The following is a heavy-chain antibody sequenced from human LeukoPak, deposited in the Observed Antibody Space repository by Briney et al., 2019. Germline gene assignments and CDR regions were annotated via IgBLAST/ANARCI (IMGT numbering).Heavy chain of an antibody. D-gene: IGHD3-22*01. CDR2: ISSSSSYI. V-gene: IGHV3-21*01. CDR1: GFTFSSYS. Sequence: GGSLRLSCAASGFTFSSYSMNWVRQAPGKGLEWVSSISSSSSYIYYADSVKGRFTISRDNAKNSLYLQMNSLRAEDTAVYYCARDGSSGYSHFDYWGQGTVVTVSS. J-gene: IGHJ4*02. CDR3: ARDGSSGYSHFDY.